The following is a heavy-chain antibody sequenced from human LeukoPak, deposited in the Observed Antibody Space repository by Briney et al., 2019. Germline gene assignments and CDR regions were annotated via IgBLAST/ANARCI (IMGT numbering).Heavy chain of an antibody. D-gene: IGHD2-8*02. CDR1: GGSISSYY. V-gene: IGHV4-59*01. CDR2: IYYSGST. J-gene: IGHJ4*02. CDR3: ARDTGSIFDY. Sequence: SETLSLTCTVSGGSISSYYWSWIRQPPEKGLEWIGYIYYSGSTNYNPSLKSRVTISVDTSKNQFSLKLSSVTAADTAVYYCARDTGSIFDYWGQGTLVTVSS.